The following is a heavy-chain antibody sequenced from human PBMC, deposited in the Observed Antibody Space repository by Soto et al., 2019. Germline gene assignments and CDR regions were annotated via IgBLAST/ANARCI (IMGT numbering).Heavy chain of an antibody. CDR1: GGSISSGGYY. Sequence: SQTLSLTCTVSGGSISSGGYYWSWIRQHPGKGLEWIGYIYYSGSTYYNPSLKSRVTISVDTSKNQFSLKLSSVTAADTAVYYCARVRPQPPRYDSSGYYLSEYYFDYWGQGTLVTVSS. V-gene: IGHV4-31*03. D-gene: IGHD3-22*01. CDR2: IYYSGST. J-gene: IGHJ4*02. CDR3: ARVRPQPPRYDSSGYYLSEYYFDY.